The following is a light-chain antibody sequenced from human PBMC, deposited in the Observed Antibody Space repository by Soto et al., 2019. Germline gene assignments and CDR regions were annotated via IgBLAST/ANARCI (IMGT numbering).Light chain of an antibody. CDR3: QQYYNYPLT. CDR2: GAS. V-gene: IGKV3D-15*01. J-gene: IGKJ4*01. Sequence: EIVMTQSPAALSVSPGERATLSCRAGQNIHTNLAWYQQKPGQAPRLLFYGASTGATGVPVRFSGSGSGTDFTLTITSLQSDDFATYYCQQYYNYPLTFGGGTKVDIK. CDR1: QNIHTN.